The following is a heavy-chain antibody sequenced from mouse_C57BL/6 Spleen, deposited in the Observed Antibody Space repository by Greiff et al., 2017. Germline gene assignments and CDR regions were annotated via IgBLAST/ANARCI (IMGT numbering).Heavy chain of an antibody. V-gene: IGHV1-74*01. D-gene: IGHD2-2*01. CDR3: AMMVTPSYYAMDY. Sequence: QVQLQQPGAELVKPGASVKVSCKASGYTFTSYWMHWVKQRPGQDLEWIGRIHPSDSDTNYNQKFKGKATLTVDKSSSTAYMQLSSLTSEDSAVYYCAMMVTPSYYAMDYWGQGTSVTVSS. CDR1: GYTFTSYW. CDR2: IHPSDSDT. J-gene: IGHJ4*01.